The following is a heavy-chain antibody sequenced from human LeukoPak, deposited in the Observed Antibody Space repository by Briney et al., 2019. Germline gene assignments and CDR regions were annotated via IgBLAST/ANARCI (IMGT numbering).Heavy chain of an antibody. Sequence: SETLSLTCVVYGGSFSGYYWSWIRQPPGKGLEWIGEIYHSGSTNYNPSLKSRLTISVDTSKNQFSLKLSSVTAADTAAYYCARKDILTGYPFGYWGQGTLVTVSS. CDR1: GGSFSGYY. CDR3: ARKDILTGYPFGY. CDR2: IYHSGST. D-gene: IGHD3-9*01. V-gene: IGHV4-34*01. J-gene: IGHJ4*02.